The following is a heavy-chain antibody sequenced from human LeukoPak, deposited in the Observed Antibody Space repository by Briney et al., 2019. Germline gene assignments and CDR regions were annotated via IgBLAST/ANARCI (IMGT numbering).Heavy chain of an antibody. CDR1: GYSISSGYY. CDR3: AEVVSAFDI. J-gene: IGHJ3*02. CDR2: IYHSGST. D-gene: IGHD2-15*01. Sequence: PETLSLTCTVSGYSISSGYYWGWIRQPPGKGLEWIGSIYHSGSTYYNPSLKSRVTISVDTSKNQFSLKLSSVTAADTAMYYCAEVVSAFDIWGQGTMVTVSS. V-gene: IGHV4-38-2*02.